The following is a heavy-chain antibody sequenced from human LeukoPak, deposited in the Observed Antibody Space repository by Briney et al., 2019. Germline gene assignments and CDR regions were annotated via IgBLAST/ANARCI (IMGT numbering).Heavy chain of an antibody. V-gene: IGHV4-59*01. J-gene: IGHJ4*02. Sequence: SETPSLTYTVSGGSISSYYWSWIRQPPGKGLEWIGFIYYSGSTNYNPSLKSRVTISVDTSKNQFSLKLSSVTAADTAVYYCARAGEWGYYFDSWGQGTLVTVSS. D-gene: IGHD7-27*01. CDR3: ARAGEWGYYFDS. CDR2: IYYSGST. CDR1: GGSISSYY.